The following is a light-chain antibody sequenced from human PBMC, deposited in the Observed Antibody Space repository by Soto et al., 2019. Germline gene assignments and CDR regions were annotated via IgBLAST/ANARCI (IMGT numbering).Light chain of an antibody. CDR1: QSISSW. Sequence: QMTQSPSTLSASVGDRVTITCRASQSISSWLAWYQQKPGKAPKRLIYKASSLESGVPSRFSGSGSGTEFTLTISSLQPDYFATYYCQQYNSYSTFGQGTKVGI. V-gene: IGKV1-5*03. CDR3: QQYNSYST. CDR2: KAS. J-gene: IGKJ1*01.